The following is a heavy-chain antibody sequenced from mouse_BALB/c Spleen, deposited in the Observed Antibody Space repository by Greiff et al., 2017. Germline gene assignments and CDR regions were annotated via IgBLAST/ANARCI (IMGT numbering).Heavy chain of an antibody. CDR1: GFTFSSYG. D-gene: IGHD1-1*01. Sequence: EVKVVESGGGLVQPGGSLKLSCAASGFTFSSYGMSWVRQTPDKRLELVATINSNGGSTYYPDSVKGRFTISRDNAKNTLYLQMSSLKSEDTAMYYCARDGHYYGRPLMDYWGQGTSVTVSS. J-gene: IGHJ4*01. V-gene: IGHV5-6-3*01. CDR2: INSNGGST. CDR3: ARDGHYYGRPLMDY.